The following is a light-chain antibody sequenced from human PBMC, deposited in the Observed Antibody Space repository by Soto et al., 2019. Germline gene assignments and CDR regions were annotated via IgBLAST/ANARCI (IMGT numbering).Light chain of an antibody. V-gene: IGKV3-20*01. CDR2: GAS. CDR1: QSVSNNY. CDR3: QQYGSSGT. J-gene: IGKJ1*01. Sequence: VLTQYTSSPPSPLGQRAPLSCRASQSVSNNYLAWYQQKPGQAPRLLIYGASNRATGIPDRFSGSGSGTDFTLTISRLEPEDFAVYYCQQYGSSGTFGQRAKV.